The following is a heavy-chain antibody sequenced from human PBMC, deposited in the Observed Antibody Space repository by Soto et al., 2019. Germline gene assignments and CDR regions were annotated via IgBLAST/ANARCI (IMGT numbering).Heavy chain of an antibody. Sequence: GASVKVSCKASGYTFTSYDINWVRQATGQGLEWMGWMNPNSGNTGYAQKFQGRVTMTRNTSISTAYMELSSLRSEDTAVYYCARGRRRYCSGGSCYSGYWFDPWGQGTLVTVSS. J-gene: IGHJ5*02. CDR1: GYTFTSYD. V-gene: IGHV1-8*01. CDR3: ARGRRRYCSGGSCYSGYWFDP. D-gene: IGHD2-15*01. CDR2: MNPNSGNT.